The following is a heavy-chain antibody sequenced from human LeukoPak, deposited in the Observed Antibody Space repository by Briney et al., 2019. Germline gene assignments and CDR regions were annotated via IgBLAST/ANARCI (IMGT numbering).Heavy chain of an antibody. CDR1: CGSFSGYY. J-gene: IGHJ5*02. Sequence: SETLSLTCAVYCGSFSGYYWSWIRQPPGKGLEWIGEINHSGSTNYNPSLKSRVTISVDTSKNQFSLKLSSVTAADTAVYYCARGHGYSYGYTHSYNWFDPWGQGTLVTVSS. CDR2: INHSGST. CDR3: ARGHGYSYGYTHSYNWFDP. V-gene: IGHV4-34*01. D-gene: IGHD5-18*01.